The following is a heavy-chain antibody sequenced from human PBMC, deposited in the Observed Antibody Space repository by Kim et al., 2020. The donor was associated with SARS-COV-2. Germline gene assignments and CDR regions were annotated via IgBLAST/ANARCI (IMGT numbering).Heavy chain of an antibody. CDR2: ISSSGSST. Sequence: GGSLRLSCVASGFTFSSYAMSWVRQAPGKGLEWVSAISSSGSSTYYADSVKGRFTISRDNSKNSLYLQMNSLRAEDTAVYYCARAPDEHDCWCHGALVT. J-gene: IGHJ4*01. CDR3: ARAPDEHDC. V-gene: IGHV3-23*01. CDR1: GFTFSSYA.